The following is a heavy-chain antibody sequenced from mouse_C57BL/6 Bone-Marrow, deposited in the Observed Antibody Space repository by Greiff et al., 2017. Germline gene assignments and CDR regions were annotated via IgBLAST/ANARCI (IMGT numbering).Heavy chain of an antibody. J-gene: IGHJ1*01. CDR1: GYTFTSYD. Sequence: VQLQQSGPELVKPGASVKLSCKASGYTFTSYDINWVKQRPGQGLEWIGWIYPRDGSTKYNGKFKGKATMTVDTSSSTAYMELRSLTSEDSAVYYCARNYGSSYWYFDVEGGGTAVTVTS. CDR2: IYPRDGST. V-gene: IGHV1-85*01. CDR3: ARNYGSSYWYFDV. D-gene: IGHD1-1*01.